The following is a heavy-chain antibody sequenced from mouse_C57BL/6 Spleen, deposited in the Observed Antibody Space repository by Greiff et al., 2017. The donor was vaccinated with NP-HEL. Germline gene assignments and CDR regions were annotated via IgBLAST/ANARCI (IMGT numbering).Heavy chain of an antibody. D-gene: IGHD2-1*01. CDR1: GFNIKDDY. Sequence: EVKLMESGAELVRPGASVKLSCTASGFNIKDDYMHWVKQRPEQGLEWIGWIDPENGDTEYAAKFQGKATITADTSSNTAYLQLSSLTSEDTAVYYCTTSIYYGNYVADYWGQGTTLTVSS. CDR2: IDPENGDT. V-gene: IGHV14-4*01. J-gene: IGHJ2*01. CDR3: TTSIYYGNYVADY.